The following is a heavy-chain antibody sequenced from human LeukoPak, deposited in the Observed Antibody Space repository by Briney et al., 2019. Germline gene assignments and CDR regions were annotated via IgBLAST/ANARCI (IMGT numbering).Heavy chain of an antibody. J-gene: IGHJ4*02. CDR3: AKDLDSFGDESVSLDY. D-gene: IGHD3-16*01. CDR1: GFTFDDYG. Sequence: GGSLRLSCAASGFTFDDYGLSWVRKAQGKGLGWVSAISGRGGSTYYADSVKGRFTISRDNSKNTLYLQMNSLRAEDTAVYYCAKDLDSFGDESVSLDYWGQGTLVTVSS. CDR2: ISGRGGST. V-gene: IGHV3-23*01.